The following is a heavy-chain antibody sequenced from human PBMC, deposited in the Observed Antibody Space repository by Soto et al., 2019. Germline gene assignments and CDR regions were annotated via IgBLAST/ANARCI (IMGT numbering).Heavy chain of an antibody. CDR1: GFTFSSYE. J-gene: IGHJ4*02. CDR3: ARHSSGWYAEDY. D-gene: IGHD6-19*01. CDR2: ISSSGSTI. V-gene: IGHV3-48*03. Sequence: SCAASGFTFSSYEMNWVRQAPGKGLEWVSYISSSGSTIYYADSVKGRFTISRDNAKNSLYLQMNSLRAEDTAVYYCARHSSGWYAEDYWGQGTLVTVSS.